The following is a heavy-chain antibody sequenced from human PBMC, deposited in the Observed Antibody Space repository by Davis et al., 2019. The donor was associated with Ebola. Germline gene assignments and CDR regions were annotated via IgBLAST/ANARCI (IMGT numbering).Heavy chain of an antibody. D-gene: IGHD3-3*01. CDR3: ARHRRWDYDFWSGGFQH. V-gene: IGHV5-10-1*01. Sequence: PGGSLRLSCKGSGYSFTSYWISWVRQMPGKGLEWMGRIDPSDSYTNYSPSFQGHVTISADKSISTAYLQWSSLKASDTAMYYCARHRRWDYDFWSGGFQHWGQGTLVTVSS. CDR2: IDPSDSYT. J-gene: IGHJ1*01. CDR1: GYSFTSYW.